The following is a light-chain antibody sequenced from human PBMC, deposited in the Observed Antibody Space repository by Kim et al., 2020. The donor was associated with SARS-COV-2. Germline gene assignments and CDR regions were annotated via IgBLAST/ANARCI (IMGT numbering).Light chain of an antibody. V-gene: IGKV3-20*01. J-gene: IGKJ2*01. CDR1: QSVSSSY. CDR3: QQYGSSLGYT. CDR2: GAS. Sequence: PGERATLSCRASQSVSSSYLAWYQQTPGQAPRLLIYGASSRATGIPDRFSGSGSGTDFTLTISRLEPEDFAVYYCQQYGSSLGYTFGQGTKLEI.